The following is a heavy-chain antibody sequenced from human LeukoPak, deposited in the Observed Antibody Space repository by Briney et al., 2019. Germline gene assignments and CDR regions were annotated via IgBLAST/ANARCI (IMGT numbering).Heavy chain of an antibody. Sequence: SETLSLTCTVSGGSISSGGYYWSWIRQPPGKGLEWIGEINHSGSTNYNPSLKSRVTISVDTSKNQFSLKLSSVTAADTAVYYCPSRDLMGATYAFDIWGQGTMITLSS. CDR1: GGSISSGGYY. J-gene: IGHJ3*02. CDR3: PSRDLMGATYAFDI. CDR2: INHSGST. D-gene: IGHD1-26*01. V-gene: IGHV4-39*07.